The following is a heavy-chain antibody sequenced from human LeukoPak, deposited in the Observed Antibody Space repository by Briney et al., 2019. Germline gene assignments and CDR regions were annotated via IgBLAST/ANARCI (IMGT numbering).Heavy chain of an antibody. J-gene: IGHJ4*02. CDR3: ARGEFSSSWYPT. CDR2: INPKSGGT. D-gene: IGHD6-13*01. CDR1: GYTFTGNY. Sequence: GASAKVSCKASGYTFTGNYMHWVRQVPGQGLEWMGWINPKSGGTHYAQKFQGRVTMTRDTSISTAYMELSSLRSDDTAVYYCARGEFSSSWYPTWGQGTLVTVSS. V-gene: IGHV1-2*02.